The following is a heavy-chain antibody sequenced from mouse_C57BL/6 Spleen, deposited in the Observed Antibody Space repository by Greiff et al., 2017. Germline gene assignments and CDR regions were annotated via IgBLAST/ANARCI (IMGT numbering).Heavy chain of an antibody. Sequence: EVKLVESGEGLVKPGGSLKLSCAASGFTFSSYAMSWVRQTPEKRLEWVAYISSGGDYIYYADTVKGRFTISRDNARNTLYLQMSSPKSEDTAMYYCTREGTGTRYFDVWGTGTTVTVSS. V-gene: IGHV5-9-1*02. CDR1: GFTFSSYA. CDR2: ISSGGDYI. CDR3: TREGTGTRYFDV. J-gene: IGHJ1*03. D-gene: IGHD4-1*01.